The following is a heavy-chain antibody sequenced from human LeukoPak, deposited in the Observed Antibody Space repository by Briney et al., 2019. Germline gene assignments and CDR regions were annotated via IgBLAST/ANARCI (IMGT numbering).Heavy chain of an antibody. CDR1: GGSFSGYY. D-gene: IGHD6-19*01. V-gene: IGHV4-34*01. CDR3: ATGVAQWLMPLFGY. J-gene: IGHJ4*02. Sequence: SETLSLTCAVYGGSFSGYYWSWIRQPPGKGLEWIGEINHSGSTNYNPSLKSRVTISVDASKNQFSLKLSSVTAADTAAYYCATGVAQWLMPLFGYWGQGTLATVSS. CDR2: INHSGST.